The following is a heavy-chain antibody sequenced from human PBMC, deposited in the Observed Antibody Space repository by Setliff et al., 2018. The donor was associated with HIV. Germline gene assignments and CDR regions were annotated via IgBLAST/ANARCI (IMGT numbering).Heavy chain of an antibody. Sequence: GGSLRLSCAVSGFFFSNYGMHWVRQAPGKGLEWVAFIRYGGTNYSDSVKGRFTISRDNAKNSLYLQMNSLRAEDTAVYYCARASSYYYDSSGYSSYFDYWGQGTLVTVSS. D-gene: IGHD3-22*01. CDR2: IRYGGT. J-gene: IGHJ4*02. V-gene: IGHV3-30*02. CDR3: ARASSYYYDSSGYSSYFDY. CDR1: GFFFSNYG.